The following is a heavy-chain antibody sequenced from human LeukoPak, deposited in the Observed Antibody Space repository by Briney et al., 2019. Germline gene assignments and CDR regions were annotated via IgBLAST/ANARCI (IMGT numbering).Heavy chain of an antibody. CDR3: ASNLAVAGTGAGNWFDP. V-gene: IGHV1-69*05. Sequence: SVKVPCKASGGTFSSYAISWVRQAPGQGLEWMGGIIPIFGTANYAQKFQGRVTITTDESTSTAYMELSSLRSEDTAVYYCASNLAVAGTGAGNWFDPWGQGTLVTVSS. D-gene: IGHD6-19*01. CDR2: IIPIFGTA. J-gene: IGHJ5*02. CDR1: GGTFSSYA.